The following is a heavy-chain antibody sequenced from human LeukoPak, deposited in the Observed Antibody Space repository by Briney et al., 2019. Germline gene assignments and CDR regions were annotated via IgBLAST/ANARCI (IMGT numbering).Heavy chain of an antibody. D-gene: IGHD3-3*01. CDR2: VSDSGGS. J-gene: IGHJ6*03. V-gene: IGHV4-39*06. CDR3: ARGRSRTRSTIFGTRINYVDV. Sequence: PSETLSLTCTASGASISDSSYSWAWIRQPPGKGLEWIGSVSDSGGSNYNPSLKSRVSTSLDTTNSQFVMNMGSVSAADTADYYWARGRSRTRSTIFGTRINYVDVWGRGTTVIVSS. CDR1: GASISDSSYS.